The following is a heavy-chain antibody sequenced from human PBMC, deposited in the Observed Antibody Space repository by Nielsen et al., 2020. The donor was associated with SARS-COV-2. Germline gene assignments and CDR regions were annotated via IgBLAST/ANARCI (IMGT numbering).Heavy chain of an antibody. CDR3: AKTTTYGTTWYGAIDS. V-gene: IGHV3-23*01. Sequence: GGSLRLSCAASGFTVSNSAMTWVRQAPGKGLEWVSAIRASGGSTFYADSVKGRFTISRDNSKNTLYLHMSSLRAEDTAVFYCAKTTTYGTTWYGAIDSWGQGTLVTVS. D-gene: IGHD3-10*01. J-gene: IGHJ4*02. CDR1: GFTVSNSA. CDR2: IRASGGST.